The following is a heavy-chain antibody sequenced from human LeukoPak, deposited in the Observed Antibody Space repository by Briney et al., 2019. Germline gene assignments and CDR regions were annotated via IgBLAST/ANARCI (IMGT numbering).Heavy chain of an antibody. CDR3: ARDRFVVLVENWFAP. D-gene: IGHD2-15*01. Sequence: PGGSLRLSCAASGFTFSSYGMHWVRQAPGKGLEWVAFIRYDGSNKYYADSVKGRFTISRDNAKNSLYLQMNSLRAEDTAVYYWARDRFVVLVENWFAPGGQEPLVTVPS. CDR2: IRYDGSNK. V-gene: IGHV3-30*02. J-gene: IGHJ5*02. CDR1: GFTFSSYG.